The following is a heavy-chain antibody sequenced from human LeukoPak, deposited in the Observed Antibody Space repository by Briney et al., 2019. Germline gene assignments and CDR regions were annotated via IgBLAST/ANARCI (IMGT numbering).Heavy chain of an antibody. V-gene: IGHV1-8*01. CDR2: MNPNSGNT. D-gene: IGHD6-19*01. Sequence: ASVKVSCKASGYTFTSYDINWVRQATGQGLEWMGWMNPNSGNTGYAQKFQGRVTTTRNTSISTAYMELSSLRAEDTAVYYCARARIDSSGWYYYFDYWGQGTLVTVSS. J-gene: IGHJ4*02. CDR1: GYTFTSYD. CDR3: ARARIDSSGWYYYFDY.